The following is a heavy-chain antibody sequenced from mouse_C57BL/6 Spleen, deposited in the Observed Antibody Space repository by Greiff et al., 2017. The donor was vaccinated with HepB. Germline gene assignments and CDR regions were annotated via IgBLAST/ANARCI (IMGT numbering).Heavy chain of an antibody. Sequence: QVQLQQPGTELVKPGASVKLSCKASGYTFTSYWMHWVKQRPGQGLEWIGNINPSNGGTNYNEKFKSKATLTVDKSSSTAYMQLSSLTSEDSAVCYCARSRVYYYGSSYGYAMDYWGQGTSVTVSS. V-gene: IGHV1-53*01. CDR1: GYTFTSYW. J-gene: IGHJ4*01. D-gene: IGHD1-1*01. CDR2: INPSNGGT. CDR3: ARSRVYYYGSSYGYAMDY.